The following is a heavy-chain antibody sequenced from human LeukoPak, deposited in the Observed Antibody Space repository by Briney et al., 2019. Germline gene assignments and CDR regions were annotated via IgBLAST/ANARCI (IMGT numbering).Heavy chain of an antibody. Sequence: SGGSLRLSCEASGFVVSDKYMGWVRQAPGKGLEWVANTKQDGSEKYYVDSVKGRFTMSRDNAKNSLYLQMNSLRAEDTAVYYCARVQWELRGVGSYFEYWGQGALVTVSS. V-gene: IGHV3-7*01. J-gene: IGHJ4*02. CDR2: TKQDGSEK. CDR1: GFVVSDKY. D-gene: IGHD1-26*01. CDR3: ARVQWELRGVGSYFEY.